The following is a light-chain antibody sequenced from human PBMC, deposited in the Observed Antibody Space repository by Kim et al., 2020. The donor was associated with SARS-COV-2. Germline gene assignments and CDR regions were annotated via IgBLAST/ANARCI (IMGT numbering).Light chain of an antibody. CDR1: LGIASR. J-gene: IGKJ2*01. Sequence: SASVGDRVTITCRASLGIASRLAWYQQKPGRAPRLLIYAANTLQTGVPSRFSGSGSGTYFTLTINRLQPEDFATYYCQQANSFPYTFGRGTKLEI. CDR3: QQANSFPYT. V-gene: IGKV1-12*01. CDR2: AAN.